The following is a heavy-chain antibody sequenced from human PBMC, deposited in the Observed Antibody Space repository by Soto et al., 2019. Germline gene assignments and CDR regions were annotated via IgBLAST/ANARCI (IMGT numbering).Heavy chain of an antibody. D-gene: IGHD6-19*01. Sequence: ASVKVSCKASGYTFTSYAMHWVRQAPGQRLEWMGWINAGNGNTKYSQKFQGRVTITRDTSASTAYMELSSLRSEDTAVYYCARVRGSGWYNAHDYWGQGTLVTVSS. V-gene: IGHV1-3*01. J-gene: IGHJ4*02. CDR2: INAGNGNT. CDR1: GYTFTSYA. CDR3: ARVRGSGWYNAHDY.